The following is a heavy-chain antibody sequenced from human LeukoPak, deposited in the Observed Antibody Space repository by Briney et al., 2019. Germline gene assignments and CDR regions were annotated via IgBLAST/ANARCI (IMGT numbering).Heavy chain of an antibody. CDR3: ARGRLTTGGWFDP. Sequence: PSEALSLTCAVYGGPFIGYFCNRIGQPPGKGLEWIGEINHSGSTNYSPSLKSRVTISVATSKNQFSLKLTSVTAADTAVYYCARGRLTTGGWFDPWGQGTLVTVSS. CDR2: INHSGST. V-gene: IGHV4-34*01. D-gene: IGHD3-9*01. J-gene: IGHJ5*02. CDR1: GGPFIGYF.